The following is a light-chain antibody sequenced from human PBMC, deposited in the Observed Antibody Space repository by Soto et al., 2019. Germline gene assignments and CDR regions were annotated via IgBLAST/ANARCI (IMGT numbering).Light chain of an antibody. CDR2: GAS. CDR1: QSVGASF. V-gene: IGKV3-20*01. Sequence: IVLTQSPGTLSLSPGERATLSCRASQSVGASFLAWYQQNPGQAPRLLIYGASVRATGIPDRFSGSGSGTDFTLIISRLEPEDFVVYFCQQYGTSPWTFGQGTKVEI. J-gene: IGKJ1*01. CDR3: QQYGTSPWT.